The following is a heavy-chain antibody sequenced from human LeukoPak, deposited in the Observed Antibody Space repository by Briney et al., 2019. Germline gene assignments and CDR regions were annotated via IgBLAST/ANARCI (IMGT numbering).Heavy chain of an antibody. V-gene: IGHV3-11*04. Sequence: GGSLRLSCAASGFTFSDYYMSWIRQAPGKGLEWVSYISSSGSTIYYADSVKGRFTISRDNAKNSLYLQMNSPRAEDTAVYYCASGYYDFWSGYPYYFDYWGQGTLVTVSS. J-gene: IGHJ4*02. CDR2: ISSSGSTI. CDR1: GFTFSDYY. D-gene: IGHD3-3*01. CDR3: ASGYYDFWSGYPYYFDY.